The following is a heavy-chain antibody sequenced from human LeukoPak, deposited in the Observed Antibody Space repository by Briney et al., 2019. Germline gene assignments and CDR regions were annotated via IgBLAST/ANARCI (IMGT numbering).Heavy chain of an antibody. CDR2: INHSGST. CDR1: GGSFSGYY. D-gene: IGHD3-22*01. J-gene: IGHJ4*02. Sequence: SETLSLTCAVYGGSFSGYYWSWIRQPPGKGLEWIGEINHSGSTNYNPSLKSRVSISVDTSKNQFSLKLSSVTAADTAVYYCASRTYYYDRRHAGLNDYWGQGTLVTVSS. V-gene: IGHV4-34*01. CDR3: ASRTYYYDRRHAGLNDY.